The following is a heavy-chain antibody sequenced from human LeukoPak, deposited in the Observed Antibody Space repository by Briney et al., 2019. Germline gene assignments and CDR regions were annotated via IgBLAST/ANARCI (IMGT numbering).Heavy chain of an antibody. CDR1: GGTFSSYA. D-gene: IGHD2-2*01. CDR2: IIPIFGTA. V-gene: IGHV1-69*13. J-gene: IGHJ6*03. CDR3: AANRYCSSTSCPESYYYYYMDV. Sequence: SVKVSCKASGGTFSSYAISWVRQAPGQGLEWMGGIIPIFGTANYAQKFQGRVTITADESTSTAYMELSSLRSEDTAVYYCAANRYCSSTSCPESYYYYYMDVWGKGTTVTVSS.